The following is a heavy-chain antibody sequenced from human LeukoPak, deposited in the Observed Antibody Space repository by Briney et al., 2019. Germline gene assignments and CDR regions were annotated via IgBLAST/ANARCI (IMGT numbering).Heavy chain of an antibody. CDR1: GGSISSGGYY. CDR2: IHYSGST. Sequence: SQTLSLTCTVSGGSISSGGYYWSWIRQHPGKGLEWIGSIHYSGSTYYNPSLKSRVTISVDTSKNQFSLKLSSVTAADTAVYYCARLLSDYVWESYRTSKTYYFDYWGQGALVTVSS. J-gene: IGHJ4*02. CDR3: ARLLSDYVWESYRTSKTYYFDY. D-gene: IGHD3-16*02. V-gene: IGHV4-39*01.